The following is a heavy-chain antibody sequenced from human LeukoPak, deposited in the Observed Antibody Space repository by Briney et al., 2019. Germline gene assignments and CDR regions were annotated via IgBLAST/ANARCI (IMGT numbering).Heavy chain of an antibody. Sequence: GGSVRLSCAASGFSFSSSWMTWVRQAPGKGLEWVANIKGDGSEKFYVDSVKGRFTISRDNTKNSLHLQMSSLRDEDAAVYYCAKWVVVPITGVHYMDVWGKGTTVTVSS. V-gene: IGHV3-7*01. CDR1: GFSFSSSW. D-gene: IGHD1-20*01. J-gene: IGHJ6*03. CDR3: AKWVVVPITGVHYMDV. CDR2: IKGDGSEK.